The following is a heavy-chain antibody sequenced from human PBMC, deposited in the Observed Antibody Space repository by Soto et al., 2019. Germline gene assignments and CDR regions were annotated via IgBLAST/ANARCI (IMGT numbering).Heavy chain of an antibody. J-gene: IGHJ6*03. V-gene: IGHV4-34*01. D-gene: IGHD3-10*01. CDR3: ARGLLLWFGELSRRGGYYYYMDV. CDR2: INDSGDI. CDR1: GGSFSGYQ. Sequence: QVQLQQWGAGLLKPSETLSLTCAVYGGSFSGYQWSWIRQTPGKGLEWIGGINDSGDINYNPSLKSEATIWWNSPKKQTPLRLSSVTAADTAVYYCARGLLLWFGELSRRGGYYYYMDVWGKGTTVTVSS.